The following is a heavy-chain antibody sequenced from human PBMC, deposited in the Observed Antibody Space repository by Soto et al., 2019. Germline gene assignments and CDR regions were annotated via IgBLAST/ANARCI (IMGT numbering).Heavy chain of an antibody. Sequence: QLQLQESGPGLVKPSETLSLTCTVSGGSISSSSYYWGWIRQPPGKGLEWIGSIYYSGSTYYNPSLKSRVTISVDTSKNQSSLKLSSVTAADTAVYYCARHFPRPKKFIESPGEVDYWGQGTLVTVSS. CDR3: ARHFPRPKKFIESPGEVDY. J-gene: IGHJ4*02. D-gene: IGHD3-10*01. CDR1: GGSISSSSYY. CDR2: IYYSGST. V-gene: IGHV4-39*01.